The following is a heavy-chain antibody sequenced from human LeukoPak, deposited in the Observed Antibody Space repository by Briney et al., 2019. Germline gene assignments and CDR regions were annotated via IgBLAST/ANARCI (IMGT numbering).Heavy chain of an antibody. CDR2: IYSGGST. Sequence: PTGGSLRLSCAASGFTVSSNYMSWVRQAPGKGLEWVSVIYSGGSTYYADSGKGRFTISRDNSKNTLYLQMNSLRAEDTAVYYCARDSSHIVVVPAASEDDIFDIWGRGAVVTVS. J-gene: IGHJ3*02. CDR1: GFTVSSNY. V-gene: IGHV3-66*01. CDR3: ARDSSHIVVVPAASEDDIFDI. D-gene: IGHD2-2*01.